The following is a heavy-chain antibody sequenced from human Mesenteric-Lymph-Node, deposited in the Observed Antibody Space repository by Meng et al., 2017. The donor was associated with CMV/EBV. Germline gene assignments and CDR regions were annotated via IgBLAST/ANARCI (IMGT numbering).Heavy chain of an antibody. Sequence: GESLKISCVVSGFTFSSYSINWVRQAPGKGLEWVAFISFTSNYIYYADSVKGRFTISRDNAKNSLYLQMSSLRAEDTAVYYCARDLYYGDPSGFDIWGQGTMVTVSS. D-gene: IGHD4-17*01. J-gene: IGHJ3*02. CDR3: ARDLYYGDPSGFDI. CDR1: GFTFSSYS. V-gene: IGHV3-21*01. CDR2: ISFTSNYI.